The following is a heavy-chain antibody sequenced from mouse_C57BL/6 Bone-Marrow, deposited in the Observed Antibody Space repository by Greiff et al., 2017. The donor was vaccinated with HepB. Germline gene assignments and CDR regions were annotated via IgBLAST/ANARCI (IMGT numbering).Heavy chain of an antibody. J-gene: IGHJ4*01. CDR3: ARDDYDGYYAMDY. Sequence: QVQLQQPGAELVMPGASVKLSCKASGYTFTSYWMHWVKQRPGQGLEWIGEIDPSDSYTNYNQKFKGKSTLTVDKSSSTAYMKLSSLTSEDSAVYYCARDDYDGYYAMDYWGQGTSVTVSS. CDR1: GYTFTSYW. V-gene: IGHV1-69*01. CDR2: IDPSDSYT. D-gene: IGHD2-4*01.